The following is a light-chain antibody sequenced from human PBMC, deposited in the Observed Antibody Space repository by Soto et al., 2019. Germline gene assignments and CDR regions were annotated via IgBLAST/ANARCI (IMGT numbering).Light chain of an antibody. CDR3: QQYHSYPAS. Sequence: DIQMTQSPSSLSASVGDRVTITCRACQGISSFLAWFQQKPGKAPKSLIYDASTLQSGVSSRFSGSGSDTHFTLTISSLQPEDFATYYCQQYHSYPASFGQGTKVEIK. CDR1: QGISSF. J-gene: IGKJ1*01. CDR2: DAS. V-gene: IGKV1-16*01.